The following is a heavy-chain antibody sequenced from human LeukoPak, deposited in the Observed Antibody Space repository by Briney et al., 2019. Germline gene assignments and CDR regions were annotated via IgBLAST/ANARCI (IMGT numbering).Heavy chain of an antibody. Sequence: SETLSLTCAVSGGSISSYYWTWIRQPAGKGLEYLGRIHASGNTYYNPSLNSRVAISIDTSKNQFSLKVSSVAAADTAVYYCARDLGYGYYFYYYLDVWGKGTTVTVSS. CDR3: ARDLGYGYYFYYYLDV. D-gene: IGHD5-18*01. V-gene: IGHV4-4*07. CDR2: IHASGNT. CDR1: GGSISSYY. J-gene: IGHJ6*03.